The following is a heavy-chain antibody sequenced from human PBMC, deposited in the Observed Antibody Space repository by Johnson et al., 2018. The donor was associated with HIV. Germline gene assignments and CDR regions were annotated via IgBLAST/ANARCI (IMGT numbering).Heavy chain of an antibody. CDR3: ARMGGYCGGDCYGFDI. CDR1: GFTFSNAW. V-gene: IGHV3-23*04. J-gene: IGHJ3*02. D-gene: IGHD2-21*02. CDR2: ISGSGGST. Sequence: VQLVESGGGLVKPGGSLRLSCAASGFTFSNAWMSWVRQAPGKGLEWVSAISGSGGSTYYADSVKGRFTIARDNAKNSLYMQMNSLRAEDTAVYYCARMGGYCGGDCYGFDIWGQGTMVTVSS.